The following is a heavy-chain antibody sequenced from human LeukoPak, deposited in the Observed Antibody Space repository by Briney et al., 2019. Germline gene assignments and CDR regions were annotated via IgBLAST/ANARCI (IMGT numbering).Heavy chain of an antibody. J-gene: IGHJ5*02. D-gene: IGHD2-2*01. CDR1: GGSFSGYY. Sequence: PSETLSLTCAVYGGSFSGYYWSWIRQPPGKGLEWIGEINHSGSTNYNPSLKSRVTISVDTSKNQCSLKLSSVTAADTAVYYCARRDIVVVPAAIGFDPWGQGTLVTVSS. CDR2: INHSGST. CDR3: ARRDIVVVPAAIGFDP. V-gene: IGHV4-34*01.